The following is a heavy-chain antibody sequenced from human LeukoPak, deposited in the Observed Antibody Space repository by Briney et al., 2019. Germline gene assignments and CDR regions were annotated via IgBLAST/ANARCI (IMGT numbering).Heavy chain of an antibody. V-gene: IGHV3-30*18. CDR1: GFTFNSFG. D-gene: IGHD2-15*01. J-gene: IGHJ4*02. CDR2: ISYDGSNK. CDR3: ANTRGYGYYFNY. Sequence: GGSLRLSCATSGFTFNSFGMHWARQAPGKGLEWVAFISYDGSNKDYADSVKGRFTISRDNSKNTLYLQVNSLRAEDTAVYYCANTRGYGYYFNYWGQGTLVTVSS.